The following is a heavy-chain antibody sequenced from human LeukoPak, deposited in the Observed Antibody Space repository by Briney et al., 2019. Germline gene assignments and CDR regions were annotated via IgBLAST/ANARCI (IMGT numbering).Heavy chain of an antibody. J-gene: IGHJ3*02. D-gene: IGHD3-22*01. Sequence: GGSLRLSCAASGFTFSRYSMNWVRQAPGKGLEWVSVIYSGGSTYYADSVKGRFTISRDNSKNTLYLQMNSLRAEDTAVYYCASSIWNYDSSGYYPYAFDIWGQGTMVTVSS. V-gene: IGHV3-66*01. CDR2: IYSGGST. CDR1: GFTFSRYS. CDR3: ASSIWNYDSSGYYPYAFDI.